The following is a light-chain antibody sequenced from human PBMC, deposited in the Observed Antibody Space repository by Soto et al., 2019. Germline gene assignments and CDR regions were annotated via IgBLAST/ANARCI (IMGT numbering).Light chain of an antibody. Sequence: EMEKSESPSTLSASVEDRVTITCRASQSISSWLAWFQQKPGKAPNLLIYDATSLESGVPSRFSGSGSGTEIPLTVCNLQPDYFATCCCQHYNSYSATSGHGTKVDIK. CDR1: QSISSW. CDR2: DAT. J-gene: IGKJ1*01. V-gene: IGKV1-5*01. CDR3: QHYNSYSAT.